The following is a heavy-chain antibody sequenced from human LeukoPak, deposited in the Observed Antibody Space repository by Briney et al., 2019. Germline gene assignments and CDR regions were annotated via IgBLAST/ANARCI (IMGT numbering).Heavy chain of an antibody. V-gene: IGHV4-61*02. CDR1: GGSISSGSYF. CDR3: ARGGSCWLSYYYYMDV. D-gene: IGHD6-19*01. Sequence: PSQTLSLTCTVSGGSISSGSYFWSWIRQPAGTGLERIGRIYTSGSTNYNPSLKSRVTISVDTSKNQFSLKLSSVTAADTAVYYCARGGSCWLSYYYYMDVWGKGTTVTVSS. J-gene: IGHJ6*03. CDR2: IYTSGST.